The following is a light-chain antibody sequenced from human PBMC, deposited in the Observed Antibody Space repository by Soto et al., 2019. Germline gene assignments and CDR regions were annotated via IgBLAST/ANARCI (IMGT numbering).Light chain of an antibody. J-gene: IGLJ1*01. Sequence: QSVLNQPASVSGSPGQSITISCTGTSSDVGSYNLVSWYQQHPGKAPKFMIYGVTKRPSGVSNRFSGSKSGNTASLTISGLQAEDEADYYCCSYAGSNTYVFGTGTKVTVL. CDR3: CSYAGSNTYV. V-gene: IGLV2-23*02. CDR1: SSDVGSYNL. CDR2: GVT.